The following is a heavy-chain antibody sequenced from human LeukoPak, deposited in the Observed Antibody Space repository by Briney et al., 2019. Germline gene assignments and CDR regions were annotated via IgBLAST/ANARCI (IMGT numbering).Heavy chain of an antibody. J-gene: IGHJ3*02. Sequence: SETLSLTCTVSGGSISSSSYYWGWIRQPPGKGLEWIGSIYYSGSTYYNPPLKSRVTISVETSQNQFCLKLSSVTAADTAVYYCAREGGSGIDAFDIWGQGTMVTVSS. CDR3: AREGGSGIDAFDI. D-gene: IGHD1-26*01. V-gene: IGHV4-39*02. CDR1: GGSISSSSYY. CDR2: IYYSGST.